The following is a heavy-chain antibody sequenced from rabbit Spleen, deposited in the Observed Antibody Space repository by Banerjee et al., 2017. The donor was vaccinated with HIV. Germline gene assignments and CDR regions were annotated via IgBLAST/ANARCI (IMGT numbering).Heavy chain of an antibody. CDR2: IVPIFGST. V-gene: IGHV1S47*01. J-gene: IGHJ6*01. Sequence: QEQLVESGGGLVQPGGSLKLSCKASGFDFSTYSMSWVRQAPGKGLEWIGYIVPIFGSTYYASWVNGRFSISRENTQNTVSLQLNSLTAADTATYFCARDSAGREDFALWGPGTLVTVS. CDR1: GFDFSTYS. CDR3: ARDSAGREDFAL. D-gene: IGHD4-2*01.